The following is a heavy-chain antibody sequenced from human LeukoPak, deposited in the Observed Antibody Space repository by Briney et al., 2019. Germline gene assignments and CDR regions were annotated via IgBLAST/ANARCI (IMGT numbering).Heavy chain of an antibody. J-gene: IGHJ5*02. CDR1: GQSVSSHSVT. CDR3: ARRLTQYDCFDP. Sequence: SQTVSLTCAISGQSVSSHSVTWNWIRQSPSRGLEWLGRTYYRSTWYNDYAVSVRGRITVNPDTSKNQFSLHLNSVTPEDTAVYYCARRLTQYDCFDPWGQGILVTVSS. D-gene: IGHD2-2*01. CDR2: TYYRSTWYN. V-gene: IGHV6-1*01.